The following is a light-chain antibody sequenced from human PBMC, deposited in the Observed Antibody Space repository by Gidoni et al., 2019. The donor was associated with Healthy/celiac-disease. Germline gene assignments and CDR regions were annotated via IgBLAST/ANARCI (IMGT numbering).Light chain of an antibody. J-gene: IGLJ2*01. V-gene: IGLV3-1*01. CDR2: QDS. CDR1: KLGDEY. Sequence: YELTQPPSVSVSPGQTASITCSGDKLGDEYACWYQQKPGQSPVLVIYQDSKRPSGIPERFSGSNSGNTATLTISGTQAMDEADYYCQAWDSSTVVFGGGTKLTVL. CDR3: QAWDSSTVV.